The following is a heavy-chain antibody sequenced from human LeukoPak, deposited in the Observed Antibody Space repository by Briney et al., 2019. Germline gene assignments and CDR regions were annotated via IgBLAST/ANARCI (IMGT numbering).Heavy chain of an antibody. D-gene: IGHD3-3*01. CDR3: ARGPPEESGGF. J-gene: IGHJ4*02. Sequence: ASVKVSCKAAGYSFTTFHINWVRQAPEQGPEWMGWVNPDTGNTGFAQKFQGRVTMTRNTSIATAYMELSSLTSEDTAVYYCARGPPEESGGFWGQGTLVTVSS. CDR2: VNPDTGNT. V-gene: IGHV1-8*02. CDR1: GYSFTTFH.